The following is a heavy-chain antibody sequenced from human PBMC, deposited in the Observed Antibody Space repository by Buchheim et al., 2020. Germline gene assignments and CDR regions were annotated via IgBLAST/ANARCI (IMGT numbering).Heavy chain of an antibody. CDR3: AKGTATSKGYFDL. D-gene: IGHD5-24*01. Sequence: QVQLVESGGGVVQPGRCLRLSCAASGFTFSSYGMHWVRQAPGKGLEWVVVILYDGSNKYYADSVKGRFTISRDNSQNTLYLQMNSLRAEDTAVYYCAKGTATSKGYFDLWGRGTL. CDR2: ILYDGSNK. V-gene: IGHV3-30*18. CDR1: GFTFSSYG. J-gene: IGHJ2*01.